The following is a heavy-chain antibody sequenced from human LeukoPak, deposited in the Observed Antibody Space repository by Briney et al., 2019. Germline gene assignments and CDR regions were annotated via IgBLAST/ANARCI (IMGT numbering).Heavy chain of an antibody. Sequence: PSETLSLTCTVSGGSITSSNYFWGWIRQPPGKGLEWIGYIYYSGSTYYNPSLQSRVTISVDTSKNQFSLKLSSVTAADTAVYYCARHVGPLYSSSSNWFDPWGQGTLVTVSS. D-gene: IGHD6-6*01. J-gene: IGHJ5*02. V-gene: IGHV4-39*01. CDR2: IYYSGST. CDR3: ARHVGPLYSSSSNWFDP. CDR1: GGSITSSNYF.